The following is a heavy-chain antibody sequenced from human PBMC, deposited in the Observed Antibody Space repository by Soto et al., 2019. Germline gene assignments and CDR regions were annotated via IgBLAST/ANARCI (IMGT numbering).Heavy chain of an antibody. CDR2: INAGNGNS. J-gene: IGHJ4*02. Sequence: QVQLVQSGAEVKKPGASVKVSCKASGYTFSSYAIHWVRQAPGQGLEWMGWINAGNGNSEYSQKFQGRVTITRDTSAITVYFELSSLRLEDTGVFFCARFYGSSASWGQGSLITVSS. CDR3: ARFYGSSAS. D-gene: IGHD6-6*01. V-gene: IGHV1-3*01. CDR1: GYTFSSYA.